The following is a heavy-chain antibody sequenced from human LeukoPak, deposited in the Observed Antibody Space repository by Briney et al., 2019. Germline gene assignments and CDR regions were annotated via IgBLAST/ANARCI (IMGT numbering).Heavy chain of an antibody. CDR3: ARDRYSSSWYSIYYYGMDV. J-gene: IGHJ6*02. D-gene: IGHD6-13*01. Sequence: GGSLRLSCAASGFTFSSYSMNWVRQAPGKGLEWVSSISSSSSYIYYADPVKGRFTISRDNAKNSLYLQMNSLRAEDTAVYYCARDRYSSSWYSIYYYGMDVWGQGTTVTVSS. V-gene: IGHV3-21*01. CDR1: GFTFSSYS. CDR2: ISSSSSYI.